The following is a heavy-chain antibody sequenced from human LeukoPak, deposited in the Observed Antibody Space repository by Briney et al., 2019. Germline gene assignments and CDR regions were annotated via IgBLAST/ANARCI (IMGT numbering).Heavy chain of an antibody. CDR1: GFTFSSYG. J-gene: IGHJ4*02. Sequence: GGSLRLSCAASGFTFSSYGMHWARQAPGKGLEWVAVIWYDGSNKYYADSVKGRFTISRDNSKNTLYLQMNSLRAEDTAVYYCAKSSRRYCSGGSCYFDCWGQGTLVTVSS. V-gene: IGHV3-33*06. D-gene: IGHD2-15*01. CDR2: IWYDGSNK. CDR3: AKSSRRYCSGGSCYFDC.